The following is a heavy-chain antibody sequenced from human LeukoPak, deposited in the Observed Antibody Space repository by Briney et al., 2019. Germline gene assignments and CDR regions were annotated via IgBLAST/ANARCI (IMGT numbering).Heavy chain of an antibody. V-gene: IGHV4-61*01. CDR1: GGSISSSSYY. CDR3: AREGYYDSSGYYSRTFDI. Sequence: PSETLSLTCTVSGGSISSSSYYWGWIRQPPGKGLEWIGYIYYSGSTNYNPSLKSRVTISVDTSKNQFSLKLSSVTAADTAVYYCAREGYYDSSGYYSRTFDIWGQGTMVTVSS. CDR2: IYYSGST. D-gene: IGHD3-22*01. J-gene: IGHJ3*02.